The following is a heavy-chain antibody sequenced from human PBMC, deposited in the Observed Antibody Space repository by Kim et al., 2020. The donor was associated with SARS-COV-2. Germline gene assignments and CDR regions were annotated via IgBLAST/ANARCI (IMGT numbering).Heavy chain of an antibody. Sequence: GGSLRLSCAASGFTFDDYAMHWVRQAPGKGLEWVSGISWNSGSIGYADSVKGRFTISRDNAKNSLYLQMNSLRAEDTALYYCAKDIGYYGSGSYSAVLYYYYYYGMDVWGQGTTVTVSS. J-gene: IGHJ6*02. D-gene: IGHD3-10*01. V-gene: IGHV3-9*01. CDR1: GFTFDDYA. CDR3: AKDIGYYGSGSYSAVLYYYYYYGMDV. CDR2: ISWNSGSI.